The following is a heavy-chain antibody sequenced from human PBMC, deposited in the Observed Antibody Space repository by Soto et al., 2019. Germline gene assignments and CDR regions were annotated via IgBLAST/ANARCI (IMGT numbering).Heavy chain of an antibody. CDR3: ARESEDLTSNFDY. J-gene: IGHJ4*02. Sequence: GGSLRLSCAASGFTFSDSYMAWIRQAPGKGLEWVSYISSTGSLIYYADSMKGRFTVSRDNAKNSVYLEMNSLSAEDTAVYYCARESEDLTSNFDYWGQGTLVTVSS. CDR1: GFTFSDSY. V-gene: IGHV3-11*04. CDR2: ISSTGSLI.